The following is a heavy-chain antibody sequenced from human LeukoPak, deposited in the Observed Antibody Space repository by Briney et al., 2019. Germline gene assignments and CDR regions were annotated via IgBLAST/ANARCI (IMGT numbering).Heavy chain of an antibody. V-gene: IGHV1-8*01. CDR2: MSPNSGDT. CDR3: ARGPPNWGYDY. J-gene: IGHJ4*02. CDR1: GYTFTSYD. D-gene: IGHD7-27*01. Sequence: RASVNVSCKASGYTFTSYDFNWVRQAPGQRPEWMGWMSPNSGDTGYAQKFQDRVTMTRNTSISTAYMELSSLRSDDTAVYYCARGPPNWGYDYWGPGTLVTVSS.